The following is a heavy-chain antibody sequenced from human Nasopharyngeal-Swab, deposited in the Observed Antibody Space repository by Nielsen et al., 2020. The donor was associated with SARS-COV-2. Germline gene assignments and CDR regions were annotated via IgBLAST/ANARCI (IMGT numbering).Heavy chain of an antibody. J-gene: IGHJ3*02. V-gene: IGHV3-53*01. Sequence: VRQAPGKGLEWVSVIYSGGSTYYADSVKGRFTISRDNSKNTLYLQMNSLRAEDTAVYYCASDPYYDTSDDAFDIWGQGTMVT. CDR3: ASDPYYDTSDDAFDI. D-gene: IGHD3-22*01. CDR2: IYSGGST.